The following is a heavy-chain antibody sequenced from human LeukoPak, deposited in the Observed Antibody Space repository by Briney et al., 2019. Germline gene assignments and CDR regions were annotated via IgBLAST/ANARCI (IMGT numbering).Heavy chain of an antibody. CDR1: GGSMNDYY. CDR2: VYHTGST. D-gene: IGHD5-18*01. V-gene: IGHV4-59*01. Sequence: SETLSLTCTVSGGSMNDYYWNWVRQPPGKGLEWIGYVYHTGSTNYKSCLKRRVSISVDTSKNQFSLWLTSVTAADTAVYYFARGRVTAMGTFDLWGEGTLVIVSS. J-gene: IGHJ4*02. CDR3: ARGRVTAMGTFDL.